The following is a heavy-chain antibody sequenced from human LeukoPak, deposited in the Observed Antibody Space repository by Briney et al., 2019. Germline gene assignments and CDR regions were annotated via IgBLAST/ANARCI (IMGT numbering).Heavy chain of an antibody. CDR1: GYTFTSYY. D-gene: IGHD2-2*01. V-gene: IGHV1-46*01. CDR2: INPSGGST. J-gene: IGHJ5*02. Sequence: VSVKVSCKASGYTFTSYYMHWVRQAPGQGLEWMGIINPSGGSTSYAQKFQGRVTMTRDTSTSTVYMGLSSLRSEDTAVYYCARVAGYCSSTSCYPNWFDPWGQGTLVTVSS. CDR3: ARVAGYCSSTSCYPNWFDP.